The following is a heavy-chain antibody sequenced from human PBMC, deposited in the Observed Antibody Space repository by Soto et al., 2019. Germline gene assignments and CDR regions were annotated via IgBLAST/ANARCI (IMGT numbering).Heavy chain of an antibody. Sequence: PSETLSLTCAVSGGSISSANWWTWVRQPPGKGLEWIGEIYHGGSTSYNPSLKSRVTLSLDKFKNHFPLNLTSVTAADTAVYYCARLSFSYGVDVWGQGTTVTVSS. CDR2: IYHGGST. CDR1: GGSISSANW. V-gene: IGHV4-4*02. CDR3: ARLSFSYGVDV. J-gene: IGHJ6*02.